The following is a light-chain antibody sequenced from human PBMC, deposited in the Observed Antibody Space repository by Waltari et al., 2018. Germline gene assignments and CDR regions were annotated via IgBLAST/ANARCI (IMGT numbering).Light chain of an antibody. CDR1: QDISNY. J-gene: IGKJ1*01. Sequence: DIQMTQSPSSLSASVGDRVTITCQASQDISNYLNWYQQKPGKAPKLRIYDASNLETGVPSRFSGSGSGTDFTFTISSLQPGDIATYYCQQYNDYSSWTFGQGTRV. V-gene: IGKV1-33*01. CDR3: QQYNDYSSWT. CDR2: DAS.